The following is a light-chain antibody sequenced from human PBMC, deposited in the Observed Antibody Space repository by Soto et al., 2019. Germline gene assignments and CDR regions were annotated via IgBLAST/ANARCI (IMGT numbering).Light chain of an antibody. Sequence: EIVLTQSPATLSLSPGERATLSCRASQSVSSYLAWYQQKPGQAPSLLIYDASNRATGIPARFSGSGSGTDFTLPISSLEPDDVAVDYCRQRSNWPTWTFGQGTKVEIK. J-gene: IGKJ1*01. CDR3: RQRSNWPTWT. CDR1: QSVSSY. V-gene: IGKV3-11*01. CDR2: DAS.